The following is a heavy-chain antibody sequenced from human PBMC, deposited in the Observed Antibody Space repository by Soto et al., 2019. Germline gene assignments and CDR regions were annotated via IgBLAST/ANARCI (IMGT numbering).Heavy chain of an antibody. CDR3: TKRWLRYYFDY. CDR2: IRSKTFGGTT. CDR1: GFTFGDYA. D-gene: IGHD1-20*01. Sequence: GGSLRLSCTTSGFTFGDYAMGWLRQAPGKGLEWVGFIRSKTFGGTTEYAASVKGRFTISRDDSKSIAYLQMNSLKTEDTAVYYCTKRWLRYYFDYWGQGTLVTVSS. V-gene: IGHV3-49*03. J-gene: IGHJ4*02.